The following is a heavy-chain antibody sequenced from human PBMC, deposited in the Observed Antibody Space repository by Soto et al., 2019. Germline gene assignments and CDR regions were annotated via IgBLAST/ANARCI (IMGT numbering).Heavy chain of an antibody. J-gene: IGHJ4*02. CDR2: IHYRGST. CDR1: GGSISRSSYY. Sequence: QLQLQESGPGLVKPSETLSLTCTVSGGSISRSSYYWGWIRQPPGKGLEWIGRIHYRGSTYYNPSLKSRVPITVDTPKNQFSLKLSSMTAADAAVYYCATHQGYYGSGSYCFDYWGLGTQVTVSS. V-gene: IGHV4-39*01. D-gene: IGHD3-10*01. CDR3: ATHQGYYGSGSYCFDY.